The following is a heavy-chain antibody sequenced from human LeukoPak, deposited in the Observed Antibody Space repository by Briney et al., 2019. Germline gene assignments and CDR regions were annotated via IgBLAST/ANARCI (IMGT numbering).Heavy chain of an antibody. CDR2: ISYDGSNK. J-gene: IGHJ3*02. D-gene: IGHD2-15*01. V-gene: IGHV3-30*18. CDR3: AKGDYCSGGSCYRNAFDI. CDR1: GFTFSSYG. Sequence: GGCLRLSCAASGFTFSSYGMHWVRQAPGKGREWGAVISYDGSNKYYADSVKGRFTISRDNSKNTLYLQMNSLRAEDTAVYYCAKGDYCSGGSCYRNAFDIWGQGTMVTVSS.